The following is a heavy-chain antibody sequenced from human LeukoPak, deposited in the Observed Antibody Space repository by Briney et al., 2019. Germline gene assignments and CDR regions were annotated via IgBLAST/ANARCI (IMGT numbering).Heavy chain of an antibody. CDR1: GFTFSSYA. V-gene: IGHV3-30*14. Sequence: PGGSLRLSCAASGFTFSSYAMHWVRQAPGKGLEWVAVISYDGSNKYYADSVKGRFTISRDNSKNTLYLQMSSLRAEDTAVYYCVKDLGVAGTVAFDIWGQGTMVTVSS. CDR2: ISYDGSNK. J-gene: IGHJ3*02. CDR3: VKDLGVAGTVAFDI. D-gene: IGHD6-19*01.